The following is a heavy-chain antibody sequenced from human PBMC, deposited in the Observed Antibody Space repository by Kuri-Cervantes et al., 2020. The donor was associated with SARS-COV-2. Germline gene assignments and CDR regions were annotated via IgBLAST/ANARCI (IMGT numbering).Heavy chain of an antibody. CDR2: IRYDGSNK. V-gene: IGHV3-30*02. D-gene: IGHD2-2*01. CDR3: AREGCSSTSCRENYYYMDV. Sequence: GESLKISCAASGFTFSSYGMHWVRQAPGKGLEWVAFIRYDGSNKYYADSVKGRFTISRDNAKNSLYLQMNSLRAEDTALYYCAREGCSSTSCRENYYYMDVWGKGTTVTVSS. CDR1: GFTFSSYG. J-gene: IGHJ6*03.